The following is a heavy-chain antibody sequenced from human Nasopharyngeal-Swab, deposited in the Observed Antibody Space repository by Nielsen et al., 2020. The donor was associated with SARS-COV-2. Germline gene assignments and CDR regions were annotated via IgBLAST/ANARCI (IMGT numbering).Heavy chain of an antibody. Sequence: SLKISCAASGFTFSSYGMHWVRQAPGKGLEWVAVIWYDGRNKYYADSVKGRFTISRDNSKNTLYLQMNSLRAEDTAVYYCARYSLDSSGYYFLGYWGQGTLVTVSS. CDR1: GFTFSSYG. V-gene: IGHV3-33*01. CDR3: ARYSLDSSGYYFLGY. CDR2: IWYDGRNK. D-gene: IGHD3-22*01. J-gene: IGHJ4*02.